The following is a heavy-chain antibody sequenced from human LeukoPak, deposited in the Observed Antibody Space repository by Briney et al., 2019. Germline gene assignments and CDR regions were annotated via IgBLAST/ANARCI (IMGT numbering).Heavy chain of an antibody. J-gene: IGHJ6*02. CDR3: ARWDYGDFLDYGMDV. CDR2: IYSGGST. Sequence: PGGSLRLSCAASGFTFSSYAMSWVRQAPGKGLEWVSVIYSGGSTYYADSVKGRFTISRDNSKNTLYLQMNSLGAEDTAVYYCARWDYGDFLDYGMDVWGQGTTVTVSS. CDR1: GFTFSSYA. D-gene: IGHD4-17*01. V-gene: IGHV3-66*01.